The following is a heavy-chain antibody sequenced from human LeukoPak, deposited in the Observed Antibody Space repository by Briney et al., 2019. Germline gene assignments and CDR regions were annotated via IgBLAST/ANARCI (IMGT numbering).Heavy chain of an antibody. Sequence: ASVKVSCMVSGDTLTPLSMHWLRQAPGKGLEWMGGFHPEDGETIYAQKFQGRVTMTEDTSTDTAYMELSSLRSDDTAVYYCTTGKIYCSTTSCSDDYWGQGTLVTVSS. CDR3: TTGKIYCSTTSCSDDY. CDR2: FHPEDGET. V-gene: IGHV1-24*01. J-gene: IGHJ4*02. CDR1: GDTLTPLS. D-gene: IGHD2-2*01.